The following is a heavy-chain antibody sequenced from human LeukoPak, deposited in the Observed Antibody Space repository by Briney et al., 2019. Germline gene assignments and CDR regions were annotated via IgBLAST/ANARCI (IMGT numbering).Heavy chain of an antibody. J-gene: IGHJ4*02. CDR3: ARITMVRGAFNFDY. Sequence: ASVKVSCKASGYTFTGYYMHWVRQAPGQGLEWMGWINPNSGGTDYAQKFQGRVTTTRDTSISTAYMELSRLRSDDTAVYYCARITMVRGAFNFDYWGQGTLVTVSS. V-gene: IGHV1-2*02. D-gene: IGHD3-10*01. CDR1: GYTFTGYY. CDR2: INPNSGGT.